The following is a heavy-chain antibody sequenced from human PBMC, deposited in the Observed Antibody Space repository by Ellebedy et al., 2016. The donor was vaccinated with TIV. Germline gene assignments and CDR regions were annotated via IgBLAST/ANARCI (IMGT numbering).Heavy chain of an antibody. CDR1: GFSLSTSGMC. CDR2: IDWDDDK. J-gene: IGHJ6*02. V-gene: IGHV2-70*11. D-gene: IGHD3-16*01. CDR3: ARAVPHRSNADTHYGMDV. Sequence: SGPTLVKPTQTLTLTCTFSGFSLSTSGMCVSWIRQPPGKALEWLARIDWDDDKYYSTSLKTRLTISKDTSKNQVVLTMTNMDPVDTATYYCARAVPHRSNADTHYGMDVWGQGTTVTVSS.